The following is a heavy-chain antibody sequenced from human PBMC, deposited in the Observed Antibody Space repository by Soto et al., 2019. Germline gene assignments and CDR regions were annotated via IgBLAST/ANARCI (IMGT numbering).Heavy chain of an antibody. V-gene: IGHV4-39*01. CDR1: GGSISSSSYY. Sequence: SETLSLTCTVSGGSISSSSYYWGWIRQPPGKGLEWIGSIYYSGSTYYNPSLKSRVTISVDTSKNQFSLKLSSATAADTAVYYCASGDHYYDSSGYYNWFDPWGQGTLVTVSS. D-gene: IGHD3-22*01. J-gene: IGHJ5*02. CDR2: IYYSGST. CDR3: ASGDHYYDSSGYYNWFDP.